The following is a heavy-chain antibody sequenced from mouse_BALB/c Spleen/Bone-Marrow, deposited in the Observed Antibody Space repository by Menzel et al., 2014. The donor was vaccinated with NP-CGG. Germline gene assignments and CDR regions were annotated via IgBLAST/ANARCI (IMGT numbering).Heavy chain of an antibody. V-gene: IGHV1-9*01. CDR1: GYTFSSYW. Sequence: VQLQQSGAALMKPGASVKISCKATGYTFSSYWIEWVKQRPGHGLEWIGEILPGSGSTNYNEKFKGKATFTADTSSNTAYMQLSSLTSEDSAVYYCARDGNYGAYWGQGTLVTVSA. D-gene: IGHD2-1*01. J-gene: IGHJ3*01. CDR3: ARDGNYGAY. CDR2: ILPGSGST.